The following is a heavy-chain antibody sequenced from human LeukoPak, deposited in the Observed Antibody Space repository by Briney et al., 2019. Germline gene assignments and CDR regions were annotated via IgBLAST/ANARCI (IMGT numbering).Heavy chain of an antibody. Sequence: RASVKVSCKASGYTFTSYDIKWVRQATGQGLEWMGWMNPNSGNTGYAQKFQGRVTMTRNTSISTAYMELSSLRSEDTAVYYCARSSKYSSSSGDFDYWGQGTLVTVSS. CDR2: MNPNSGNT. CDR1: GYTFTSYD. J-gene: IGHJ4*02. V-gene: IGHV1-8*01. CDR3: ARSSKYSSSSGDFDY. D-gene: IGHD6-6*01.